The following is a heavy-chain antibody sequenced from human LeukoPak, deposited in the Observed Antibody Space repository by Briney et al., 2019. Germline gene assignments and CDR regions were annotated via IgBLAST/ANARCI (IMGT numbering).Heavy chain of an antibody. V-gene: IGHV1-69*01. CDR3: ARGGSGTTVTTYYYYYYMDV. J-gene: IGHJ6*03. Sequence: SVKVSCKASGGTFSSYAISWVRQAPGQGLEWMGGIIPIFGTANYAQKFQGRVTITADESTSTAYMELSSLRSEDTAVYYCARGGSGTTVTTYYYYYYMDVWGKGTTVTVSS. CDR1: GGTFSSYA. CDR2: IIPIFGTA. D-gene: IGHD4-17*01.